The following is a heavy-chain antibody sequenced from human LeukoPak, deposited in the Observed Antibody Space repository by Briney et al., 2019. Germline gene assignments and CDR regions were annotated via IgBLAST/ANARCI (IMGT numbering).Heavy chain of an antibody. Sequence: GGSLRLSCAASGFTFSSYAMHWVRQAPGKGLEWVAVISYDGSNKYYADSVKGRFTISRDNSKNTLYLQMNSLRAEVTAVYYCARTATRSMVRGVIIGLNWFDPWGQGTLVTVSS. CDR1: GFTFSSYA. J-gene: IGHJ5*02. CDR3: ARTATRSMVRGVIIGLNWFDP. D-gene: IGHD3-10*01. CDR2: ISYDGSNK. V-gene: IGHV3-30-3*01.